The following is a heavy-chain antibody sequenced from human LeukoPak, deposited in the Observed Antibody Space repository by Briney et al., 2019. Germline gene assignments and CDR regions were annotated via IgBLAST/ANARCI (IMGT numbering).Heavy chain of an antibody. V-gene: IGHV4-4*02. CDR2: IYHSGST. D-gene: IGHD2-2*01. CDR3: ARDGGVVVPAAPAVFDV. J-gene: IGHJ3*01. CDR1: GASISSINW. Sequence: NSSGTLSLTCAVSGASISSINWWWSWVRQPPGKGLEWIGEIYHSGSTNYNPSLKSRVTMSTDTSKNQVSLKLTSVTAADTAVYYCARDGGVVVPAAPAVFDVWGQGTVVTVSS.